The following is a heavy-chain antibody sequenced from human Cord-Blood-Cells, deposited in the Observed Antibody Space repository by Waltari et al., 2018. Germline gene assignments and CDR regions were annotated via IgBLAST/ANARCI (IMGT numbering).Heavy chain of an antibody. CDR2: IIPIFGTA. J-gene: IGHJ4*02. Sequence: QVQLVQSGAEVKKPGSSVKVSSKASVGPFSSYAISWVRQAPGQGLEWMGGIIPIFGTANYAQKFQGRVTITADESTSTAYMELSSLRSEDTAVYYCARDLRPYYGTEDDYWGQGTLVTVSS. D-gene: IGHD3-3*01. V-gene: IGHV1-69*01. CDR3: ARDLRPYYGTEDDY. CDR1: VGPFSSYA.